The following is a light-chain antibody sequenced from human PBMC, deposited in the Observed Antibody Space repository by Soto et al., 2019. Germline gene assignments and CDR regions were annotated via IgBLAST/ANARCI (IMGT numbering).Light chain of an antibody. CDR3: QHYNSYSGA. J-gene: IGKJ1*01. V-gene: IGKV1-5*03. CDR2: KAS. CDR1: QTISSW. Sequence: DIQMTQSPSTLSGSVGDRVTITCRASQTISSWWAWYQQKPGKASKLLIYKASTLKSGIPSRCSGSGSGTEFTLTISSLQPDDFATYYCQHYNSYSGAFGQGTKVDIK.